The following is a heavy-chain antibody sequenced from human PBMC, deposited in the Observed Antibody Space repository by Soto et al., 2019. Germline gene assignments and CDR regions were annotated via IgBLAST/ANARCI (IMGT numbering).Heavy chain of an antibody. J-gene: IGHJ6*02. CDR2: ISAYNGNT. CDR3: ARQNYYSGMDV. V-gene: IGHV1-18*01. Sequence: ASVKFSCKASGYTFTSYFITWVRQAPGQGLECMGWISAYNGNTNYAQMLQGRVTMTTXTXXAXXXMXMXXLRXDDTAVYYCARQNYYSGMDVWGQGTTVTVSS. CDR1: GYTFTSYF.